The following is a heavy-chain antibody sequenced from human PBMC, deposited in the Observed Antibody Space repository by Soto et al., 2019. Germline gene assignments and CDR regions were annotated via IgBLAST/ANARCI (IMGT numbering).Heavy chain of an antibody. V-gene: IGHV3-21*01. CDR1: GFTFSSYS. Sequence: EVQLVESGGGLVKPGGSLRLSCAASGFTFSSYSMNWVRQAPGKGLEWVSSISSSSSYIYYADSVKGRFTISRDNAKNSLYLQMNSLRAEDTAVYYCARGGYSGYSYYFDYWGQGTLVTGSS. D-gene: IGHD5-12*01. CDR3: ARGGYSGYSYYFDY. J-gene: IGHJ4*02. CDR2: ISSSSSYI.